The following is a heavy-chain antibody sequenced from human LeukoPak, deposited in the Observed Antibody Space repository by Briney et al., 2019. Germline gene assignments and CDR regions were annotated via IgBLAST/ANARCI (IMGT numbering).Heavy chain of an antibody. CDR2: FDPEDGET. CDR3: ATANRGAAYSNYYEYYYGMDV. J-gene: IGHJ6*02. CDR1: GYTLTELS. D-gene: IGHD4-11*01. V-gene: IGHV1-24*01. Sequence: ASVKVSCKVSGYTLTELSMHWVRQAPGKGLEWMGGFDPEDGETIYAQKFQGRVTMTEDTSTDTAYMELSSLRSEDTAVYYCATANRGAAYSNYYEYYYGMDVWGQGTTVTVSS.